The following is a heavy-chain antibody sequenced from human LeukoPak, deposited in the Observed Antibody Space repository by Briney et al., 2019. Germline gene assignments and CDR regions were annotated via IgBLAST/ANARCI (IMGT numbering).Heavy chain of an antibody. Sequence: GGSLRLSCAASGFTFSGYAMTWVRQAPGKGLERVSAISGSGGSTYYADSVKGRFTISRDNSKNTLYLQMNSLRAEDTAVYYCAKGPVVAATDWFDPWGQGTLVTVSS. CDR3: AKGPVVAATDWFDP. J-gene: IGHJ5*02. V-gene: IGHV3-23*01. D-gene: IGHD2-15*01. CDR1: GFTFSGYA. CDR2: ISGSGGST.